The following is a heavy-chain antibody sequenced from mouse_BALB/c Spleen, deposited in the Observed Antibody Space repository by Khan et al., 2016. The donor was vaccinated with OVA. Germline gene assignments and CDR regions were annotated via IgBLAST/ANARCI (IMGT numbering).Heavy chain of an antibody. Sequence: EVELVESGGDLVKPGGSLKLSCAASGFTFSSYGMSWVRQTPDKRLEWVATISSGGSYTYYPDSVKGRFTIPRDHAKNTLYLQMSSLKSEDTAMYYCARHDSTASFAYWGQGTLVTVSA. J-gene: IGHJ3*01. V-gene: IGHV5-6*01. CDR2: ISSGGSYT. CDR3: ARHDSTASFAY. CDR1: GFTFSSYG. D-gene: IGHD1-1*01.